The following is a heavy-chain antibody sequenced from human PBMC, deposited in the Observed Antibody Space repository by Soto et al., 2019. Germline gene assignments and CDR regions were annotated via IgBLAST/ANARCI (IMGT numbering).Heavy chain of an antibody. V-gene: IGHV3-11*05. J-gene: IGHJ2*01. CDR1: GFTFSDYY. CDR2: ISSSGSYT. Sequence: QVQLVESGGGLVKPGGSLRLSCAASGFTFSDYYMGWIRQAPGKGLDWISYISSSGSYTNYADSVKGRFTISRDNAKKSLYLQMNRLRAEDTAVYVCARSTFSPWYFDLWGRGTLVTVSS. CDR3: ARSTFSPWYFDL.